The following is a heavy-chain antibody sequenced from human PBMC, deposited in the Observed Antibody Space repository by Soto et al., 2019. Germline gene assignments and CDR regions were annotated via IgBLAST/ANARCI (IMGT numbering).Heavy chain of an antibody. D-gene: IGHD2-2*01. J-gene: IGHJ4*02. CDR2: INHSGST. CDR1: GGSFSGYY. Sequence: PSETLSLTCAVYGGSFSGYYWSWIRQPPGKGLEWIGEINHSGSTNYNPSLKSRVTISVDTSKNQFSLKLSSVTAADTAVYYCASWRSRGLDYWGQGTLVTVSS. V-gene: IGHV4-34*01. CDR3: ASWRSRGLDY.